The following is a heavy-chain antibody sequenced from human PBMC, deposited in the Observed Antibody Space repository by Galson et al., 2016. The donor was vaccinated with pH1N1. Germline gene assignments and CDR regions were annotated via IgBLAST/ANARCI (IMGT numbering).Heavy chain of an antibody. CDR2: IYAGDSDT. Sequence: QSGAEVKKPGESLKISCKGSGYSFTTSWIGWVRQMPGKGLEWMGIIYAGDSDTRYSPSFQSQVTISVDKSINTAYLQWSSLEASDTAMYYCARPTGHGDSLSGFDTWGQGTLVTVSS. CDR1: GYSFTTSW. CDR3: ARPTGHGDSLSGFDT. V-gene: IGHV5-51*01. J-gene: IGHJ4*02. D-gene: IGHD4-17*01.